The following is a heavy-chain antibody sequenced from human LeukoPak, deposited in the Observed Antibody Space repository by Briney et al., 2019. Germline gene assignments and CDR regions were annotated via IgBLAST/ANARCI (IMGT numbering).Heavy chain of an antibody. J-gene: IGHJ4*02. CDR2: IHHSGST. Sequence: SETLSLTCSVSAYSISSGYYWGWIRQPPGKGLELIGTIHHSGSTYYNPSLKSRVTISVDTSNNQFSLKLSSVTAADTAVYYCAGDFWTGYYFRDWGQGTLVTVSS. D-gene: IGHD3/OR15-3a*01. V-gene: IGHV4-38-2*02. CDR1: AYSISSGYY. CDR3: AGDFWTGYYFRD.